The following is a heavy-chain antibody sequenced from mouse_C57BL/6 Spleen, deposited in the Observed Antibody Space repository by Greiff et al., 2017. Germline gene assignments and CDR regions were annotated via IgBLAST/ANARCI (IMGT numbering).Heavy chain of an antibody. CDR1: GYAFSSYW. CDR3: ARRGYYYGSRFYAMDY. Sequence: QVHVKQSGAELVKPGASVKISCKASGYAFSSYWMNWVKQRPGKGLEWIGQIYPGDGDTNYNGKFKGKATLTADKSSSTAYMQLSSLTSEDSAVYFCARRGYYYGSRFYAMDYWGQGTSVTVSS. CDR2: IYPGDGDT. J-gene: IGHJ4*01. V-gene: IGHV1-80*01. D-gene: IGHD1-1*01.